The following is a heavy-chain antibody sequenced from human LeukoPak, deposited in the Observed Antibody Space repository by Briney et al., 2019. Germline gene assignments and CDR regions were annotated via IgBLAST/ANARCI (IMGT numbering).Heavy chain of an antibody. D-gene: IGHD4-17*01. V-gene: IGHV3-48*03. J-gene: IGHJ4*02. Sequence: SGSLRLSCAASGFTFSHYEMNWVRQAPGKGLEWVSYISSSGGTVYYADPVRGRFTISRDNAKNSLYLQMNSLRAEDTAVYYCARKYGDYAWLDYWGQGTLVTVSS. CDR3: ARKYGDYAWLDY. CDR2: ISSSGGTV. CDR1: GFTFSHYE.